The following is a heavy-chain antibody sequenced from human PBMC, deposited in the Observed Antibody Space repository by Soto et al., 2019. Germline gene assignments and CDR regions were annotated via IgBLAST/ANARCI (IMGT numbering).Heavy chain of an antibody. V-gene: IGHV3-74*01. CDR1: GFTFSGFW. Sequence: EVQLVESGGGLVQPGGSLRLSCTASGFTFSGFWMHWVRQAPGKGLVWVSRINGDGSVTNYADSVKGRFTMARDNVKKTRDLQINRRGDEEKVGCLGVSVEGSRGWGSFAYWCQGFLVTVSS. D-gene: IGHD6-19*01. J-gene: IGHJ4*02. CDR3: VSVEGSRGWGSFAY. CDR2: INGDGSVT.